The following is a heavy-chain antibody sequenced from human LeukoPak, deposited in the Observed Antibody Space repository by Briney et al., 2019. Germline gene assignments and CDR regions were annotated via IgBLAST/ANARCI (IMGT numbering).Heavy chain of an antibody. CDR3: ARDPYSGSYPTYYFDY. CDR1: GFTFSSYG. Sequence: GGSLRLSCAASGFTFSSYGMHWVRQAPGKGLEWVTVIWYDGTNQYYADSVKGRFTISRDNSKNTLYLQMNSLRAEDTAVYYCARDPYSGSYPTYYFDYWGQRTLVTVSP. D-gene: IGHD1-26*01. CDR2: IWYDGTNQ. J-gene: IGHJ4*02. V-gene: IGHV3-33*01.